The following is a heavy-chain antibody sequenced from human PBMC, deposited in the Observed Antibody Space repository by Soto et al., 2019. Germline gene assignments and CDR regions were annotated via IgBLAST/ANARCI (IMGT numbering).Heavy chain of an antibody. CDR3: ARGRYKLLQSWFDP. V-gene: IGHV1-69*06. J-gene: IGHJ5*02. Sequence: SVKVTCKASGGTFSSYAISWVRQAPGQGLEWMGGIIPIFGTANYAQKFQGRVTITADKSTSTAYMELSSLRSEDTAVYYCARGRYKLLQSWFDPWGPVTRVTGSS. D-gene: IGHD2-2*01. CDR1: GGTFSSYA. CDR2: IIPIFGTA.